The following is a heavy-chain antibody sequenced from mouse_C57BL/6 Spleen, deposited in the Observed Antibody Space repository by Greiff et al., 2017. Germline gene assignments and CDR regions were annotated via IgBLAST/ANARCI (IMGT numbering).Heavy chain of an antibody. Sequence: QVQLKESEPELVKPGASVKISCKASGYAFSSSWMNWVKQRPGKGLEWIGRIYPGDGDTNYNGKFKGKATLTADKSSSTAYMQLSSLTSEDSAVYFCARGLHFDYWGQGTTLTVSS. CDR1: GYAFSSSW. J-gene: IGHJ2*01. CDR3: ARGLHFDY. V-gene: IGHV1-82*01. CDR2: IYPGDGDT.